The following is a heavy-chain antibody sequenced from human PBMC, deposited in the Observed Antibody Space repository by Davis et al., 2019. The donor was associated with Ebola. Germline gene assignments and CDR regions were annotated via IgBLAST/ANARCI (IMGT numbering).Heavy chain of an antibody. CDR1: GFTFSSYS. V-gene: IGHV3-74*01. J-gene: IGHJ6*02. CDR3: ARTLPYYYGMDV. Sequence: HTGGSLRLSCAASGFTFSSYSMNWVRQAPGKGLVWVSRINSDGSSTSYADSVTGRFTISRDNAKNTLYLQMNSLRAEDTAVYYCARTLPYYYGMDVWGQGTTVTVSS. CDR2: INSDGSST.